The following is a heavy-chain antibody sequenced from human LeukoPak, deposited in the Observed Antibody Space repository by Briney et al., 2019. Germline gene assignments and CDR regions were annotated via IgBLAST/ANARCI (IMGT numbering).Heavy chain of an antibody. CDR3: ARETDDSSGPGGYFPRYYYYYYMDV. V-gene: IGHV7-4-1*02. D-gene: IGHD3-22*01. CDR2: INTNTGNP. Sequence: GASVKVSCKASGYTFTSYAMNWVRQAPGQGLEWMGWINTNTGNPTYAQGFTGRFVFSLDTSVSTAYLQISSLKAEDTAVYYCARETDDSSGPGGYFPRYYYYYYMDVWGKGTTVTVSS. J-gene: IGHJ6*03. CDR1: GYTFTSYA.